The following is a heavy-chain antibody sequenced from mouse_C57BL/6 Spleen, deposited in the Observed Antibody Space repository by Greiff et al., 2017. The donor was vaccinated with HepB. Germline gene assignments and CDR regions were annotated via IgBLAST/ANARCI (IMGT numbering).Heavy chain of an antibody. J-gene: IGHJ2*01. D-gene: IGHD5-1*01. CDR3: TRPLTSHFDY. CDR2: IRNKANNHAT. Sequence: EVKLVESGGGLVQPGGSMKLSCAASGFTFSDAWMDWVRQSPEKGLEWVAEIRNKANNHATYYAETVKGRFTISRDDSKSSVYLQMNSLRAEDTGIYYCTRPLTSHFDYWGQGTTLTVSS. V-gene: IGHV6-6*01. CDR1: GFTFSDAW.